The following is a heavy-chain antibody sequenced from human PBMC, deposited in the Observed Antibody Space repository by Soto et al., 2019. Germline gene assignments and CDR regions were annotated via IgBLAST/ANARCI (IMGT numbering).Heavy chain of an antibody. CDR2: ISGSGGST. V-gene: IGHV3-23*01. J-gene: IGHJ6*02. CDR1: GFTFSSYA. CDR3: AKDFDYYYGMDV. Sequence: LSLSCAASGFTFSSYAMSWVRQVPGKGLEWVSAISGSGGSTYYADSVKGRFTISRDNSKNTLYLQMNSLRAEDTAVYYCAKDFDYYYGMDVWGQGTTVTVSS.